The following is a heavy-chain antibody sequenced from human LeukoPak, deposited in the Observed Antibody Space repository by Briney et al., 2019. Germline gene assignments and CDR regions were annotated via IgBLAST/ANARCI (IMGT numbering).Heavy chain of an antibody. D-gene: IGHD3-22*01. V-gene: IGHV4-34*01. J-gene: IGHJ3*02. CDR3: ARGATMIVVVIKAFDN. CDR2: INHSGST. CDR1: GGSFSGYY. Sequence: SETLSLTCAVYGGSFSGYYWSWIRQPPGKGLEWIGEINHSGSTNYNPSLKSRVTISVGTSKNQFSLKLSSVTAADTAVYYCARGATMIVVVIKAFDNWGQGTMVTVSS.